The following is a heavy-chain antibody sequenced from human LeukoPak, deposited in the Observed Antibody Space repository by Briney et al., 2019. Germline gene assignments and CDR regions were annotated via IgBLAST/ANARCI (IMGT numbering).Heavy chain of an antibody. CDR2: IQTKAAGGTT. V-gene: IGHV3-15*01. CDR1: GFTFSDAW. J-gene: IGHJ4*02. CDR3: TTGGYSYHYLYVN. D-gene: IGHD5-18*01. Sequence: GGSLRLSCAVSGFTFSDAWMAWVRQAPGKGLEWVGHIQTKAAGGTTDYAAPVKGRFTISRDDSRNTVYLQMNSLKTEDTAMYYCTTGGYSYHYLYVNWGQGALVSVSS.